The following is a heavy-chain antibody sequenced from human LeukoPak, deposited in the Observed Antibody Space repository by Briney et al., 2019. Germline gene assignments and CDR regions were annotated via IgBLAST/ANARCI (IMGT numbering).Heavy chain of an antibody. Sequence: GGSLRLSCVASGFTCSSYGMHWVRQAPGKGLEWVAFIRYDGSNKYYADSVKGRFTISIDNSKNTLYLQMNSLRAEDTAVYYCAKDGNYYDSSGYYDEDYWGQGTLVTVSS. CDR1: GFTCSSYG. CDR3: AKDGNYYDSSGYYDEDY. CDR2: IRYDGSNK. J-gene: IGHJ4*02. D-gene: IGHD3-22*01. V-gene: IGHV3-30*02.